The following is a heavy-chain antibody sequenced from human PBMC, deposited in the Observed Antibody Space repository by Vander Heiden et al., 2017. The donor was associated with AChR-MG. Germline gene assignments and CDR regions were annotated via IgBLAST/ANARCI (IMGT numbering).Heavy chain of an antibody. D-gene: IGHD3-3*01. CDR2: ISSSGSTI. J-gene: IGHJ4*02. Sequence: EVQLVESGGGLVQPGGSLRLSCAASGFTFRSYEMNWVRQAPGKGLEWVSYISSSGSTIYYADSVKGRFTISRDNAKNSLYLQMNSLRAEDTAVYYCASITLNWSGYLYSYFDYWGQGTLVTVSS. CDR3: ASITLNWSGYLYSYFDY. V-gene: IGHV3-48*03. CDR1: GFTFRSYE.